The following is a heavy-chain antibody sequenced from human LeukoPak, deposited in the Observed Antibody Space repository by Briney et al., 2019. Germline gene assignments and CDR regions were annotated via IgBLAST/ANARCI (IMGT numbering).Heavy chain of an antibody. J-gene: IGHJ4*02. D-gene: IGHD3-10*01. CDR1: GYSFTSYW. CDR3: VRGDYGSGSYYEFDY. V-gene: IGHV5-10-1*01. CDR2: IDPSDSYT. Sequence: HGESLXISCKGSGYSFTSYWISWVRQMXGKGLEWMGRIDPSDSYTNYSPSFQGHVTISADKSISTAYLQWSSLKASDNAMYYCVRGDYGSGSYYEFDYWGQGTLVTVSS.